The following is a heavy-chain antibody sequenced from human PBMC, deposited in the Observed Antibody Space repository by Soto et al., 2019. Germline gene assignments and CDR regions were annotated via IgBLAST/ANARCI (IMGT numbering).Heavy chain of an antibody. D-gene: IGHD3-16*01. V-gene: IGHV1-2*02. CDR2: VNPSSGGT. J-gene: IGHJ6*04. CDR1: GFTDYY. CDR3: GGEGGAEWGSEGVAV. Sequence: QVQLVQSGTEVRKPGASVKVSCKASGFTDYYIHWVRQAPGQGLEGMGWVNPSSGGTNYAQKFQGRVAMTRDTFISTAYRGGSSLQCNETAVFCWGGEGGAEWGSEGVAVGGKGTTVAVPP.